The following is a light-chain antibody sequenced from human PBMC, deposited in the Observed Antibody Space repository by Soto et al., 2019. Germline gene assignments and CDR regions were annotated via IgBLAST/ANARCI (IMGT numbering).Light chain of an antibody. J-gene: IGKJ5*01. CDR1: QAFSSNY. CDR3: QQRDTWPTIT. Sequence: ALTQSAGTLSSSPGERATLSCRASQAFSSNYLAWYQQKPGQAPRLLISGASGRATGVPDRFSGSGSGTDFTLTISSLEPEDFAVYYCQQRDTWPTITFGQGTRLEIK. V-gene: IGKV3D-20*02. CDR2: GAS.